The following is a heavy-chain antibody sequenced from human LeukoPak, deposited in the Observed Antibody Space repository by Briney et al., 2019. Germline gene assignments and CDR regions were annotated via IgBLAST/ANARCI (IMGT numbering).Heavy chain of an antibody. CDR3: ARGRPWYSSSWYPFDY. CDR1: GGSFSGYY. J-gene: IGHJ4*02. Sequence: SETLSLTCAVYGGSFSGYYWSWLRQPPGKGLEWLGEINHSGGTNYNPSLNRRVTISVDTSKNQFSLKVSSVTAADTAVYYCARGRPWYSSSWYPFDYWGQGTLVTVSS. V-gene: IGHV4-34*01. D-gene: IGHD6-13*01. CDR2: INHSGGT.